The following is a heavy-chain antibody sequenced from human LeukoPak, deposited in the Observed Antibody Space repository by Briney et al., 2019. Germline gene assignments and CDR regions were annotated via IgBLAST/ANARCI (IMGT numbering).Heavy chain of an antibody. CDR2: IHHSGRT. CDR3: ARGRSRVTIFGVALNWLDS. J-gene: IGHJ5*01. Sequence: PSETLSLTCAVYGGSFSNYDWTWIRQPPGKGLEWIGEIHHSGRTNYNPSLKSRITISADTSKKQFSLRLSSVTAADTAVYYCARGRSRVTIFGVALNWLDSWGQGTLVTVSS. D-gene: IGHD3-3*01. CDR1: GGSFSNYD. V-gene: IGHV4-34*01.